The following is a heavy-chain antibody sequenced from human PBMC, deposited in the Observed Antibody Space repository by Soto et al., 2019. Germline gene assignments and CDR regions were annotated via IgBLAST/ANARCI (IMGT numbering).Heavy chain of an antibody. V-gene: IGHV4-4*02. Sequence: SETLSLTCAVSGGSISRSNWWSWVRQPPGKGLEWIGEIYHSGSTNYHPSLKSRVTISVDKSKNQFSLKLTSLTAADTAVYYCARSITFDWLFFDNWGQGTLVTVSS. CDR3: ARSITFDWLFFDN. CDR1: GGSISRSNW. J-gene: IGHJ4*02. D-gene: IGHD3-9*01. CDR2: IYHSGST.